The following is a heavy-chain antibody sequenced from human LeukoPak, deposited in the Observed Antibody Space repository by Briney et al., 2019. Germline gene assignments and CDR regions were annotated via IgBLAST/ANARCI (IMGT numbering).Heavy chain of an antibody. CDR1: GFTFSSYA. J-gene: IGHJ4*02. D-gene: IGHD1-26*01. CDR2: ISGSGGST. CDR3: AKDHGSGSYFNY. Sequence: GGSLRLSCAASGFTFSSYAMSWVRQAPGKGLEWVSAISGSGGSTYYADFVKGRFTISRDNSKNTLYLQMNSLRAEDTAVYYCAKDHGSGSYFNYWGQGTLVTVSS. V-gene: IGHV3-23*01.